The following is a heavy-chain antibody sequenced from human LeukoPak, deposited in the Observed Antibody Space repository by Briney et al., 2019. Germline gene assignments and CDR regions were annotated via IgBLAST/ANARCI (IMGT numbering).Heavy chain of an antibody. CDR1: GFTFSSYE. CDR2: ISSSGSTI. D-gene: IGHD1-26*01. V-gene: IGHV3-48*03. J-gene: IGHJ4*02. CDR3: VRDRYSGSYYGYLDY. Sequence: GGSLRLSCAASGFTFSSYEMNWVRQAPGKGLEWVSYISSSGSTIYYADSVKGRFTISRDNAKNSLYLQMNSLRAEDTAVYYCVRDRYSGSYYGYLDYWGQGTLVTVYS.